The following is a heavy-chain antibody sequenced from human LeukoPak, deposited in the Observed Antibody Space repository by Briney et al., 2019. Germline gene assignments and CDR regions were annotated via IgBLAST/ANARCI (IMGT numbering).Heavy chain of an antibody. Sequence: GGSLRLSCAASGFTFSSYSMNWVRQAPGKGLEWVSYISSSSSTIYYADSVKGRFTTSRDNAKNSLYLQMNSLRAEDTAVYYRARDQLYIVVVPAAPDSFDYWGQGTLVTVSS. CDR3: ARDQLYIVVVPAAPDSFDY. D-gene: IGHD2-2*01. V-gene: IGHV3-48*01. CDR1: GFTFSSYS. CDR2: ISSSSSTI. J-gene: IGHJ4*02.